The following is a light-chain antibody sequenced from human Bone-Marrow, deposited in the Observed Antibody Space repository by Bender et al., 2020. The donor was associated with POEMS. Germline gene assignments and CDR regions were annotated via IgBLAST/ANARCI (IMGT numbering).Light chain of an antibody. CDR1: TGAVTSGDY. CDR2: STS. Sequence: QTVVTQEPSLTVSPEGTVTLTCASSTGAVTSGDYPNWFQQKPGQAPRALIYSTSNKHSWTPARFAGSLLGGKAALTVSGVGAADKAEYYCLICYGGAQCWVFGGGTKLTVL. J-gene: IGLJ3*02. CDR3: LICYGGAQCWV. V-gene: IGLV7-43*01.